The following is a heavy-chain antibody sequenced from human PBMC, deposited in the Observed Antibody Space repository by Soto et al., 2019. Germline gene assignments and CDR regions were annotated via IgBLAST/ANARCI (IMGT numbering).Heavy chain of an antibody. CDR3: AKDRGGFTSGWEFFDY. V-gene: IGHV3-23*01. CDR2: ISGNGGST. CDR1: GFAFSFYS. Sequence: EVVLLESGGGLVQPGGSLRLSCEVSGFAFSFYSMSWVHQAPGKGLEWVASISGNGGSTYYAASGKGRFTFSRDNSKNTLYLQMNSLRGEDTAVYYCAKDRGGFTSGWEFFDYWGQGTLVTVSS. D-gene: IGHD6-19*01. J-gene: IGHJ4*02.